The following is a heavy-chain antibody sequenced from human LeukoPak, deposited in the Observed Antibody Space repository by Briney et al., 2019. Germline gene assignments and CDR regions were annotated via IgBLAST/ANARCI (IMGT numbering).Heavy chain of an antibody. D-gene: IGHD2-15*01. CDR1: GFTFINYA. CDR3: AKGAGYSTRLNSGATKFDY. CDR2: ISGSGGDTT. V-gene: IGHV3-23*01. Sequence: EPGGSLRLSCAASGFTFINYAMTWVRQAPGKGLEWVAAISGSGGDTTYYADSVKGRFTISRDNSKNTLYLQMNSLRAEDTAVYYCAKGAGYSTRLNSGATKFDYWGQGTLVTVSS. J-gene: IGHJ4*02.